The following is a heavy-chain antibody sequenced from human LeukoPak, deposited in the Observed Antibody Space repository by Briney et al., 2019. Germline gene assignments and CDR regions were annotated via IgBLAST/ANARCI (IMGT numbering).Heavy chain of an antibody. V-gene: IGHV3-30*02. Sequence: PGGSLRLSCAASGFSFSTYGMHWVRQAPGKGLEWVAFIRYDGSKTYYADSVKGRFTISRDNSKNTLYLQMNSLRAEDTAVYYCAEELKAVAGTAYFDYWGQGTLVTVSS. CDR3: AEELKAVAGTAYFDY. CDR2: IRYDGSKT. CDR1: GFSFSTYG. J-gene: IGHJ4*02. D-gene: IGHD6-19*01.